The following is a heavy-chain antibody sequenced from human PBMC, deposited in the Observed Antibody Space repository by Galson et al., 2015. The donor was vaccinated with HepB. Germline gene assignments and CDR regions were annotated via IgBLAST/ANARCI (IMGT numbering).Heavy chain of an antibody. V-gene: IGHV1-2*02. CDR3: ARVGRPRGYSYGHVPRFDY. CDR2: INPNSGGT. J-gene: IGHJ4*02. CDR1: GYTFTGYY. D-gene: IGHD5-18*01. Sequence: SVKASCKASGYTFTGYYMHWVRQAPGQGLEWMGWINPNSGGTNYAQRFQGRVTMTRDTSISTAYMELSRLRSDDTAVYYCARVGRPRGYSYGHVPRFDYWGQGTLVTVSS.